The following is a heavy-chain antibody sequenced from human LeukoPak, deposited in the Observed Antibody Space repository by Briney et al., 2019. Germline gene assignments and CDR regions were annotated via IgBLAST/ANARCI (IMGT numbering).Heavy chain of an antibody. V-gene: IGHV3-11*04. J-gene: IGHJ4*02. CDR3: ARDLYGSNTGIFDY. CDR2: ISNSAYTI. Sequence: GGSLRLSCAASGFTFSDYYMTWIRQAPGKGLEWISHISNSAYTIYYADSVKGRFTISRDNAKNSLYLQMNNLRAEDTALYYCARDLYGSNTGIFDYWGQGTLVTVSS. D-gene: IGHD4-23*01. CDR1: GFTFSDYY.